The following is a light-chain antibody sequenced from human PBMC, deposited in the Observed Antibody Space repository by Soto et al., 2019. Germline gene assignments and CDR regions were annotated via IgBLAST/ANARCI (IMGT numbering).Light chain of an antibody. Sequence: DIVMTQSPDSLAVSLGERATINCKSSQSVFKGSNNKDCLAWYQQKPGQPPKLLLYWASTRESGVPDRFSGSGSGTDFPLTISSLQAEDVAIYYFQQFSSPPVFPFGQGTKLEIK. CDR3: QQFSSPPVFP. J-gene: IGKJ2*01. CDR2: WAS. V-gene: IGKV4-1*01. CDR1: QSVFKGSNNKDC.